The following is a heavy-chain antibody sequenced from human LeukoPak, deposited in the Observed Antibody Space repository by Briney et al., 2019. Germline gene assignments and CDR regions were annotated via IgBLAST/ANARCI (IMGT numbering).Heavy chain of an antibody. CDR1: GGTFSSYA. V-gene: IGHV1-69*13. Sequence: GASVKVSCKASGGTFSSYAISWVRRAPGQGLEWMGGIIPIFGTANYAQKFQGRVTIIADESTSTAYMELSSLRSEDTAVYYCARTPLYSSGWLYYFDYWGQGTLVTVSS. CDR3: ARTPLYSSGWLYYFDY. D-gene: IGHD6-19*01. CDR2: IIPIFGTA. J-gene: IGHJ4*02.